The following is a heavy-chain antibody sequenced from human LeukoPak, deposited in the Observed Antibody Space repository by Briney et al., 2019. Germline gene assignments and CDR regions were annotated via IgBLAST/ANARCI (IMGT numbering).Heavy chain of an antibody. CDR3: ARDPYSGTYGNTYYYYMDV. D-gene: IGHD1-26*01. J-gene: IGHJ6*03. CDR2: IYYSGST. V-gene: IGHV4-39*07. CDR1: GGSISSSSYY. Sequence: SETLSLTCTVSGGSISSSSYYWGWIRQPPGKGLEWIGSIYYSGSTYYNPSLKSRVTISVDTSKNQFSLKLSSVTAADTAVYYCARDPYSGTYGNTYYYYMDVWGKGTTVTISS.